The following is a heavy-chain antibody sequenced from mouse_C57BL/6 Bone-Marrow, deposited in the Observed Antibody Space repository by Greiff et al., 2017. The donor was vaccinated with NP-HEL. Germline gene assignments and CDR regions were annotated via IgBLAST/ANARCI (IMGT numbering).Heavy chain of an antibody. CDR1: GYTFTSYG. CDR2: IYPRSGNT. J-gene: IGHJ2*01. D-gene: IGHD3-3*01. Sequence: QVQLKQSGAELARPGASVKLSCKASGYTFTSYGISWVKQRTGQGLEWIGEIYPRSGNTYYNEKFKGKATLTADKSSSTAYMELRSLTSEDSAVYFCARGDFPSYFDYWGQGTTLTVSS. CDR3: ARGDFPSYFDY. V-gene: IGHV1-81*01.